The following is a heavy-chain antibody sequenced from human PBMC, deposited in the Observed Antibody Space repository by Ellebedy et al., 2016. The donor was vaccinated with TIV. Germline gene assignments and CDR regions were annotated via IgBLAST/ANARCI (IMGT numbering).Heavy chain of an antibody. Sequence: SVKVSXXASGGTFSSYAISWVRQAPGQGLEWMGRIIPILGIANYAQKFQGRVTITADESTSTAYMELSSLRSEDTAVYYCARIYCSSTSCPRTWGQGTLVTVSS. CDR3: ARIYCSSTSCPRT. CDR1: GGTFSSYA. D-gene: IGHD2-2*01. J-gene: IGHJ4*02. CDR2: IIPILGIA. V-gene: IGHV1-69*04.